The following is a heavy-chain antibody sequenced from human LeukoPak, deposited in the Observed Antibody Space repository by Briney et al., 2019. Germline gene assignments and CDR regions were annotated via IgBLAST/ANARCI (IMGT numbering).Heavy chain of an antibody. V-gene: IGHV3-7*01. D-gene: IGHD2-8*01. Sequence: GGSLRLSCAASGFTFSSYGMHWVRQAPGKGLEWVANIREDGNEKYYVDSVKGRFTISRDSAKDLLYLQMNSLGVEDTAVYFCARSQWVLDYWGQGTRVTVSS. CDR1: GFTFSSYG. J-gene: IGHJ4*02. CDR3: ARSQWVLDY. CDR2: IREDGNEK.